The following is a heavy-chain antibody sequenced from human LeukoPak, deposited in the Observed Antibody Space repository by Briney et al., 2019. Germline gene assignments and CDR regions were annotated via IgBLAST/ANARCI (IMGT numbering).Heavy chain of an antibody. D-gene: IGHD3-3*01. CDR3: AKRYYDFPLDY. CDR1: GFTFSSSW. CDR2: INSDGSST. Sequence: GGSLRLSCAASGFTFSSSWMHWVRQAPGKGLVWVSRINSDGSSTGYADSVKGRFTISRDNSKNTLYLQINNPRVEDTAVYYCAKRYYDFPLDYWGQGTLVTVCS. J-gene: IGHJ4*02. V-gene: IGHV3-74*01.